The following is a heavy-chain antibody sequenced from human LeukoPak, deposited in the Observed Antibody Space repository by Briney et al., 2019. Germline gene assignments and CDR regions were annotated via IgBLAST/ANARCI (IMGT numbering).Heavy chain of an antibody. V-gene: IGHV4-39*01. CDR2: IYDSGST. D-gene: IGHD3-10*01. Sequence: WVRQAPGKGLEWVGSIYDSGSTYYNPSLKSRVTISVDTSKNQFSLKLNSVTAADTAVYYCARHYGPWGQGTLVTVSS. J-gene: IGHJ5*02. CDR3: ARHYGP.